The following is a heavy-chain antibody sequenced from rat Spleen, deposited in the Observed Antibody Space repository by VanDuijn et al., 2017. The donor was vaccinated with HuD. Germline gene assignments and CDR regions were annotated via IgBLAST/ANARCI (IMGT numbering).Heavy chain of an antibody. CDR3: ARAGYLRDFYFDF. Sequence: EVQLVESDGGLVQPGRSLKLSCAASGFNFTDFFMAWVRPAPTMGLEWVATISSDGASTYYRDSVRGRFIISRDDAKNTLYLQMDSLSSADTATYYCARAGYLRDFYFDFWGPGTMVTVSS. V-gene: IGHV5-29*01. CDR2: ISSDGAST. CDR1: GFNFTDFF. J-gene: IGHJ1*01. D-gene: IGHD2-2*01.